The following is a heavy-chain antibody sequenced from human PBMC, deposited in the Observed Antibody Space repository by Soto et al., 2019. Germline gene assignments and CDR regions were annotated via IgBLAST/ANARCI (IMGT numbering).Heavy chain of an antibody. Sequence: ASVKVSCKASGYTFTSYGICWVRQAPGQGLEWMGWISAYNGNTNYAQKLQGRVTMTTDTSTSTAYMELRSLRSDDTAVYYCVRIKGYSSGWSNWFDPWGQGTLVTVSS. V-gene: IGHV1-18*01. CDR3: VRIKGYSSGWSNWFDP. D-gene: IGHD6-19*01. CDR2: ISAYNGNT. J-gene: IGHJ5*02. CDR1: GYTFTSYG.